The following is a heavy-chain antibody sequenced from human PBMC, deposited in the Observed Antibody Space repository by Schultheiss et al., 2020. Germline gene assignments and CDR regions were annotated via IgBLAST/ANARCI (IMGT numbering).Heavy chain of an antibody. CDR2: IYYSGST. J-gene: IGHJ4*02. D-gene: IGHD6-13*01. CDR1: GGSISSGDYY. V-gene: IGHV4-31*03. CDR3: ARKAHGSSCFDY. Sequence: SETLSLTCTVSGGSISSGDYYWSWIRQHPGKGLEWIGYIYYSGSTYYNPSLKSRVTISVDTSKNQFSLKLSSVTAADTAVYYCARKAHGSSCFDYWGQGTLVTVSS.